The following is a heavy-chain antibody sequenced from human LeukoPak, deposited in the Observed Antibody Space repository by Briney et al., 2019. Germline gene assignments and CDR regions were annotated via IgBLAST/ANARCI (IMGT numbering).Heavy chain of an antibody. V-gene: IGHV1-46*01. CDR1: GYTFTSYY. CDR2: INPSGGST. D-gene: IGHD3-10*01. J-gene: IGHJ4*02. CDR3: AKDRGLKDFDY. Sequence: ASVKVSCKASGYTFTSYYMHWVRQAPGQGLEWMGIINPSGGSTSYAQKFQGRVTMTRDMSTSTVYMELNSLRAEDTAVYYCAKDRGLKDFDYWGQGTLVTVSS.